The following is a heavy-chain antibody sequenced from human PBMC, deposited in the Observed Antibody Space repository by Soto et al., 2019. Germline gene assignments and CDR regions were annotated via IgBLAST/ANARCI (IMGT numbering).Heavy chain of an antibody. CDR1: GGSMSSGDYY. CDR2: IYYSGST. J-gene: IGHJ5*02. Sequence: SETLSLTCTVSGGSMSSGDYYWSWIRQPPGKGLEWIGYIYYSGSTYYNPSLKSRVTISVDTSKNQFSLKLSSVTAADTAVYYCARDRARQGGFDPWGQGTLVTVSS. V-gene: IGHV4-30-4*01. CDR3: ARDRARQGGFDP. D-gene: IGHD3-16*01.